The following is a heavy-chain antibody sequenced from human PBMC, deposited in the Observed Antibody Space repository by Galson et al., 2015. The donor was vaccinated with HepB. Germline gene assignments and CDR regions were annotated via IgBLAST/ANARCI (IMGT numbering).Heavy chain of an antibody. D-gene: IGHD4-17*01. CDR2: IHYNGIS. CDR1: GASITSDY. CDR3: ARARGVTTKNWYFDL. Sequence: ETLSLTCTLSGASITSDYWSWIRQPPGKGLEWIAYIHYNGISNNNPSLKSRVSISLDASKNQFSLKMTSVTAADTAVYYCARARGVTTKNWYFDLWGRGTLVTVSS. V-gene: IGHV4-59*01. J-gene: IGHJ2*01.